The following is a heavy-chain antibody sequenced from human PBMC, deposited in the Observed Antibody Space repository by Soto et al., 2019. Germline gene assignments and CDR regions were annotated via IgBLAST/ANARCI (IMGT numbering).Heavy chain of an antibody. D-gene: IGHD6-19*01. CDR1: GGSFSGYY. Sequence: PSVTLSLTCAVYGGSFSGYYWSRIRQPPGKRLECIEEFNHRGTTNYTPSLKSRVTISVDTSKNQFSLRLSSVTAADTAVYYCARGREYTSGWYIDYYYYYGMDVWCQGTTVTVSS. CDR2: FNHRGTT. J-gene: IGHJ6*02. V-gene: IGHV4-34*01. CDR3: ARGREYTSGWYIDYYYYYGMDV.